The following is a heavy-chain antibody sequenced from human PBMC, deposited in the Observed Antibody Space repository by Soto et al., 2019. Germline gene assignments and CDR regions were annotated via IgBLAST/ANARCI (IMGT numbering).Heavy chain of an antibody. CDR1: GFTFSSYG. CDR2: IWYDGSNK. J-gene: IGHJ6*02. CDR3: ARETGSSVYYYGMDV. Sequence: SLRLSCAASGFTFSSYGMHWVRQAPGKGLEWVAVIWYDGSNKYYADSVKGRFTISRDNSKNTLYLQMNSLRAEDTAVYYCARETGSSVYYYGMDVWGQGTTVTVSS. V-gene: IGHV3-33*01. D-gene: IGHD3-10*01.